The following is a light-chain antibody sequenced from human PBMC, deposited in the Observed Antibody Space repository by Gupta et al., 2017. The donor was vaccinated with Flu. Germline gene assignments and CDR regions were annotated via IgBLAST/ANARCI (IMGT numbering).Light chain of an antibody. J-gene: IGLJ3*02. CDR2: RNN. Sequence: QSVLTSSPSASGTPGQRVTISCSGGRPHIGSNSVFWYRHIPGTAPKLLIYRNNPRPSGVPDRFSGSKSGTSATLAISGLRAEDEADFYCVTWDNSRIGRVFGGGTKLTVL. CDR3: VTWDNSRIGRV. V-gene: IGLV1-47*01. CDR1: RPHIGSNS.